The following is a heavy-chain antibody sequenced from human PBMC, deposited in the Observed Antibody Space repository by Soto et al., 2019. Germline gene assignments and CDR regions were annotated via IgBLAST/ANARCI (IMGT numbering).Heavy chain of an antibody. Sequence: GGSLRLSCAASGFTFTSYGMHWVRQAPGKGLEWMALILHDGSAEYYADSVKGRFTISRENSKNTLYLQMNSLRSEDTAVYYCAKALRITMVRGAMGYWGQGTLVTVSS. CDR1: GFTFTSYG. CDR3: AKALRITMVRGAMGY. V-gene: IGHV3-30*18. CDR2: ILHDGSAE. D-gene: IGHD3-10*01. J-gene: IGHJ4*02.